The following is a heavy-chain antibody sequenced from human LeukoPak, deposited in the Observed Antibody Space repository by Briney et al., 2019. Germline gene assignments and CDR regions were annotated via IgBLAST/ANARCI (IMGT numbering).Heavy chain of an antibody. V-gene: IGHV1-46*01. Sequence: ASVKVSCKASGYTFTSYYMHWVRQAPGQGLEWMGIINPSGGSTSYAQKFQGRVTMTRDTSTSTVYMEVSSLRSEDTAVYFCARVRGMYIYGSAWYFDLWGQGTLVTVSS. CDR1: GYTFTSYY. J-gene: IGHJ4*02. CDR2: INPSGGST. CDR3: ARVRGMYIYGSAWYFDL. D-gene: IGHD6-19*01.